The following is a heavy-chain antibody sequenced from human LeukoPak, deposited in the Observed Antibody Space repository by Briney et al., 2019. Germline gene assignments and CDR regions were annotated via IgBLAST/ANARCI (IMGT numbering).Heavy chain of an antibody. CDR3: ARELRDYWYFDL. D-gene: IGHD2-8*01. CDR1: GFAFSSYW. J-gene: IGHJ2*01. Sequence: HPGGSLRLSCSASGFAFSSYWMHWVCQVPGKGLVWVSRINIDGSIITYADSVKGRFTISRDNAKDTLYVQMNSLRAEDTAVYYCARELRDYWYFDLWGRGTLVTVSS. V-gene: IGHV3-74*01. CDR2: INIDGSII.